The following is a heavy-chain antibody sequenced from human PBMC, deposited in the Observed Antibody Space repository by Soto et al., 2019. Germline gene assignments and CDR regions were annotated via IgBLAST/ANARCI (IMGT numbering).Heavy chain of an antibody. CDR3: ARGPYNWSISYGGS. D-gene: IGHD1-20*01. V-gene: IGHV3-30-3*01. CDR1: GFTSSTYA. J-gene: IGHJ5*02. Sequence: GGSLRLSCAASGFTSSTYALHWCRQTPGKGLEWVATISYDGGNKYYGDSVKGRFTISRDNSKNTVYLQMNSLRAEDTAVYYCARGPYNWSISYGGSWGQGTLVTVSS. CDR2: ISYDGGNK.